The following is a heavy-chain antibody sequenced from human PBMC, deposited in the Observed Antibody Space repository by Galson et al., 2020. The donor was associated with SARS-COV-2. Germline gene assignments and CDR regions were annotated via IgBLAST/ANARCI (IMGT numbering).Heavy chain of an antibody. CDR2: ISPSGAT. J-gene: IGHJ1*01. D-gene: IGHD2-2*01. CDR1: HFTFANSD. Sequence: GESLKISCVASHFTFANSDMSWVRQAPGRGLEWVSYISPSGATYNADSVRGRFTISRDTSKNMVYLQMNSLRADDTALYYCVRGHYANWGQGTQVTVSS. V-gene: IGHV3-23*01. CDR3: VRGHYAN.